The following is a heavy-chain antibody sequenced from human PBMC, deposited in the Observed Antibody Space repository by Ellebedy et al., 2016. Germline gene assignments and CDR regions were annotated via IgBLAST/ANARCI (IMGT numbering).Heavy chain of an antibody. J-gene: IGHJ6*02. CDR1: GGSITSSDDY. D-gene: IGHD2-15*01. V-gene: IGHV4-30-4*08. Sequence: SETLSLXXTVSGGSITSSDDYWGWIRQSPGKGLEWIGYITDSGSAYYSPSLKSRLSIEIDTSRNHFSLTLTSVTAADTAVYFCAREKGVVLGALYGMDVWGQGTTVTVSS. CDR2: ITDSGSA. CDR3: AREKGVVLGALYGMDV.